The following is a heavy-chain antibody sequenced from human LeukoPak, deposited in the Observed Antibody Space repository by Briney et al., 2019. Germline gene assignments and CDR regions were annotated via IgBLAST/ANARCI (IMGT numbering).Heavy chain of an antibody. Sequence: PSETLSLTCTVSGGSISSYYWSWIRQPPGKGLEWIGYIYYSGSTNYNPSLKSRVTISVDTSKNQFSLKLSSVTAADTAVYYCARGRLYGDYYYYYMDVWGKGTTVTISS. J-gene: IGHJ6*03. CDR1: GGSISSYY. V-gene: IGHV4-59*01. CDR3: ARGRLYGDYYYYYMDV. CDR2: IYYSGST. D-gene: IGHD2-8*01.